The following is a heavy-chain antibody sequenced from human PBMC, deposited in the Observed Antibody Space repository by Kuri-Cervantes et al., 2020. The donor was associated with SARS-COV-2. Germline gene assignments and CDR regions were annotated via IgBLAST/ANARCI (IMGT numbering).Heavy chain of an antibody. V-gene: IGHV3-74*01. Sequence: GGSLRLSCAVSGFAFSNVWMHWVRQVPGKGTVWVSEISSDGTKTNYVDSVRGRFTISRDNAKSTLFLQMNSLRVGDTAVYFCTPLLAPLDFWGQGTLVTDSS. CDR1: GFAFSNVW. D-gene: IGHD2-15*01. CDR2: ISSDGTKT. CDR3: TPLLAPLDF. J-gene: IGHJ4*02.